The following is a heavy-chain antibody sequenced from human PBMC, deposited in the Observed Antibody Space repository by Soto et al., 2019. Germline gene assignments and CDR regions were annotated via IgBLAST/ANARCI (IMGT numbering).Heavy chain of an antibody. CDR2: ISYDGSNK. V-gene: IGHV3-30*18. CDR3: AKVPRRGSYYYYYGMDV. D-gene: IGHD1-26*01. J-gene: IGHJ6*02. Sequence: QVQLVESGGGVVQAGRSLRLSCAASGFTFSSYGMHWVRQAPGKGLEWVAVISYDGSNKYYADSVKGRFTISRDNSKNTLYLQMNSLRAEDTAVYYCAKVPRRGSYYYYYGMDVWGQGTTVTVSS. CDR1: GFTFSSYG.